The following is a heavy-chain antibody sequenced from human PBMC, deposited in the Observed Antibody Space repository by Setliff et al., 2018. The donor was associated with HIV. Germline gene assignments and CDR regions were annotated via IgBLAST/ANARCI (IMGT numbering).Heavy chain of an antibody. CDR2: IYPGDSDT. CDR1: GYIFTDYW. Sequence: GESLKISCEASGYIFTDYWIGWVRQMPGKGLEWMGIIYPGDSDTRYSPSFQGQVTMSADKSINTAYLQWSSLKASDTAVYYCVRHVSSSAVFDPWGQGTLVTVSS. CDR3: VRHVSSSAVFDP. J-gene: IGHJ5*02. V-gene: IGHV5-51*01. D-gene: IGHD3-10*01.